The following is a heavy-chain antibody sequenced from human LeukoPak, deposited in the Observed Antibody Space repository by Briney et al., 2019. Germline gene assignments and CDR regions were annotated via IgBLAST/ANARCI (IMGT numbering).Heavy chain of an antibody. J-gene: IGHJ5*02. CDR3: ARVDGDYGKGFDP. CDR2: IFTSGIT. V-gene: IGHV4-4*07. D-gene: IGHD4-17*01. CDR1: GDSLNGYY. Sequence: SETLSLTCTVSGDSLNGYYWGWIRQPAGKGLEWIGRIFTSGITKYSPSLRSRVTMSIDTSKTQSSLKLSSVTAADTAVYYCARVDGDYGKGFDPWGQGTLVTVSS.